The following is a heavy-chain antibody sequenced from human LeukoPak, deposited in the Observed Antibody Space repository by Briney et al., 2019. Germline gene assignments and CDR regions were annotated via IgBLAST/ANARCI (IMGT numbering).Heavy chain of an antibody. D-gene: IGHD6-13*01. V-gene: IGHV3-21*01. Sequence: GGSLRLSCAASGFTFSSYSMSWVRQAPGKGLEWVSSISSSSSYIYYADSVKGRFTISRDNAKNSLYLQMNSLRAEDTAVYYCARAGQQLAYNWFDPWGQGTLVTVSS. CDR2: ISSSSSYI. J-gene: IGHJ5*02. CDR1: GFTFSSYS. CDR3: ARAGQQLAYNWFDP.